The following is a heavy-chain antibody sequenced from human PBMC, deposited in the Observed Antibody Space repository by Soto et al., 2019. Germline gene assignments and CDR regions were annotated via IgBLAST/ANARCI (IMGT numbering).Heavy chain of an antibody. CDR3: ASEGSWSFNWFDP. D-gene: IGHD6-13*01. V-gene: IGHV4-4*02. J-gene: IGHJ5*02. Sequence: ASETLSLTCAVSSGSISSSNWWSWVRQPPGKGLEWIGEIYHSGSTNYNPSLKSRVTVSVDKSKNQFSLKLSSVTAADTAVYYCASEGSWSFNWFDPWGQGTLVTVSS. CDR2: IYHSGST. CDR1: SGSISSSNW.